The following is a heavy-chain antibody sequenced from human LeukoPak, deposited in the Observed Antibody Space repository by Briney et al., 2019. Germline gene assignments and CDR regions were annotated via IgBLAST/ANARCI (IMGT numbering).Heavy chain of an antibody. CDR3: ARASRCSSTSCYNPHYGMDV. V-gene: IGHV4-30-2*01. D-gene: IGHD2-2*02. CDR1: GGSISSGGYS. Sequence: SQTLSLTCAVSGGSISSGGYSWSWIRQPPGKGLEWIGYIYHSGSTNYNPSLKSRVTISVDTSKNQFSLNLSSVTAADTAVYYCARASRCSSTSCYNPHYGMDVWGQGTTVTVSS. CDR2: IYHSGST. J-gene: IGHJ6*02.